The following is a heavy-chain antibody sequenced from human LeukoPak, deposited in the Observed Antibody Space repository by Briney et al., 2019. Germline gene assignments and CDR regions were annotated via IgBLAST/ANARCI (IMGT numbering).Heavy chain of an antibody. CDR1: GYTFYSYG. Sequence: ASVKVSCKASGYTFYSYGISWVRQAPGQGLEWMGWINVYNGNTNYAQKFQDRVTMTTDTSTGTAYMELRSLTSDDTAVYYCASCYYDSSGYYLDHYYFDYWGQGTLVTVSS. V-gene: IGHV1-18*01. CDR2: INVYNGNT. J-gene: IGHJ4*02. CDR3: ASCYYDSSGYYLDHYYFDY. D-gene: IGHD3-22*01.